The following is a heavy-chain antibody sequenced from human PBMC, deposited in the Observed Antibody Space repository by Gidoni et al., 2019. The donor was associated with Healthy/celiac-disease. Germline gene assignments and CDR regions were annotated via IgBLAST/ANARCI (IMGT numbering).Heavy chain of an antibody. D-gene: IGHD6-6*01. Sequence: QVQLVQPGAVVSKPVSSVTVSCTASGSTFSSYAISWVRQVPGQGLEWMGGILPIFGTANDAKKCQGRVTITADESTSTAYMELSSLRSEDTAVYYGARARQSMATDAFDIWGQGTMVTVSS. CDR3: ARARQSMATDAFDI. V-gene: IGHV1-69*01. J-gene: IGHJ3*02. CDR1: GSTFSSYA. CDR2: ILPIFGTA.